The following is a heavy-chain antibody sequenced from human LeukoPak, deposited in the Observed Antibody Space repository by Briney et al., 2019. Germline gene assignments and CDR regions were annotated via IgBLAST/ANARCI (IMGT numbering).Heavy chain of an antibody. CDR2: VHHSGSI. CDR1: GYSISSGYW. D-gene: IGHD6-13*01. V-gene: IGHV4-38-2*02. J-gene: IGHJ4*02. CDR3: ARVRPGIAATGTWAAPV. Sequence: SETLSLTCTVSGYSISSGYWWGWIRQSPGMGLEWMGSVHHSGSIYYNPSFKSRVTISVDTSKNQFSLKLSSVTATDTAVYYCARVRPGIAATGTWAAPVWGQGTLVTVSS.